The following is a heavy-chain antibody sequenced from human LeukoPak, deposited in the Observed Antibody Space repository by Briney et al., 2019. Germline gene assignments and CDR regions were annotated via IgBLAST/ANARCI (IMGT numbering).Heavy chain of an antibody. CDR2: ISGSGGST. V-gene: IGHV3-23*01. CDR1: GFIFSSYA. Sequence: GGSLRLSCAASGFIFSSYAMSWVRQAPGKGLEWVSGISGSGGSTYYADSVKGRFTISRDNSKNTLYLQMNSLRVEDTAIYYCAKDQYSSGWYFDYWGQGTLVTVSS. J-gene: IGHJ4*02. D-gene: IGHD6-19*01. CDR3: AKDQYSSGWYFDY.